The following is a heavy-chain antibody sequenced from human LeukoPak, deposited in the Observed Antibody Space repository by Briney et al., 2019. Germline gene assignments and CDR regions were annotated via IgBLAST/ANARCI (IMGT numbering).Heavy chain of an antibody. Sequence: PSETLSLTCDVSGFSITSGDYWGWIRQSPGRGLEWIGSISHSGDTYYIPSLRSRVTMSLDTSRNQFSLDLRSVGAADTAVYFCARVGPLAVGTGKRVYSFDYWGQGTLVTVSS. CDR1: GFSITSGDY. CDR2: ISHSGDT. J-gene: IGHJ4*02. D-gene: IGHD1-1*01. V-gene: IGHV4-38-2*01. CDR3: ARVGPLAVGTGKRVYSFDY.